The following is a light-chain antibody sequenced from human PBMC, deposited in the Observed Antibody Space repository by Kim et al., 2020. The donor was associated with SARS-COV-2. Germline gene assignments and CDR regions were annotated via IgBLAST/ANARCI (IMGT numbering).Light chain of an antibody. Sequence: EFVLTQSPPTLSLSPGERATLSCRASQRVSSYLAWYQQKPGQAPRLLIFDVSFRATVIPDRFSGSGSGTEFALTISSLEPEDFAVYYCQHRTNWAFGQGTKVDIK. CDR1: QRVSSY. CDR3: QHRTNWA. CDR2: DVS. J-gene: IGKJ1*01. V-gene: IGKV3-11*01.